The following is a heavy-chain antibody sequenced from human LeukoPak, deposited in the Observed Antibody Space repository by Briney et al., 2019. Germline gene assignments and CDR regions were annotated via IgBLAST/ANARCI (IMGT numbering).Heavy chain of an antibody. J-gene: IGHJ4*02. Sequence: GGSLRLSCAASGFTFSSYGMRWVRQAPGKGLEWVAFIRYDGSNKYYADSVKGRFTISRDNSKNTLYLQMNSLRAEDTAVYYCAKDLPGWYSSGWCLDYWGQGTLVTVSS. CDR3: AKDLPGWYSSGWCLDY. CDR1: GFTFSSYG. V-gene: IGHV3-30*02. D-gene: IGHD6-19*01. CDR2: IRYDGSNK.